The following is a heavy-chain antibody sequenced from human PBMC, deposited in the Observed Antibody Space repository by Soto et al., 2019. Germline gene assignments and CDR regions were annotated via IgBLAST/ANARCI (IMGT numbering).Heavy chain of an antibody. D-gene: IGHD6-25*01. CDR2: IYYSGNT. Sequence: SETLSLTCTVSGGSTSSDNYWSWIRQPPGKGLEWIGHIYYSGNTDYNPSLKSRLAISIDTSKNQFSLKLSSVTAADTAVYYCAGQTFTIAAASYGRSNWFDPWGPGTLVTVSS. J-gene: IGHJ5*02. V-gene: IGHV4-30-4*01. CDR3: AGQTFTIAAASYGRSNWFDP. CDR1: GGSTSSDNY.